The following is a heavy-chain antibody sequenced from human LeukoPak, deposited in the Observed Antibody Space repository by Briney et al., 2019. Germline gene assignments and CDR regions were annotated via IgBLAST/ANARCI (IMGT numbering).Heavy chain of an antibody. CDR2: ISNNGGYA. CDR3: AKQLGYCSDGSCYFPY. D-gene: IGHD2-15*01. V-gene: IGHV3-23*01. CDR1: GFTFSSSA. J-gene: IGHJ4*02. Sequence: GGSLRLSCAASGFTFSSSAMSWVRQAPGKGLEWVSAISNNGGYAYYADSVQGRFTISRDNSKSTLCLQMNSLRAEDTAVYYCAKQLGYCSDGSCYFPYWGQGTLVTVSS.